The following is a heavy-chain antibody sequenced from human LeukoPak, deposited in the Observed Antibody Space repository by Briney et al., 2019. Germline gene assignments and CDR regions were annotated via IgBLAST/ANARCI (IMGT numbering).Heavy chain of an antibody. CDR1: GGSFSGYY. CDR3: ARVMGAMVRGYYYYYYGMDV. Sequence: SETLSLTCAVYGGSFSGYYWSWIRQPPGKGLEWIGEINHSGSTNYNPSLKSRVTISVDTSKNQFSLKLSSVTAADTAVYYCARVMGAMVRGYYYYYYGMDVWGQGTTVTVSS. J-gene: IGHJ6*02. D-gene: IGHD3-10*01. CDR2: INHSGST. V-gene: IGHV4-34*01.